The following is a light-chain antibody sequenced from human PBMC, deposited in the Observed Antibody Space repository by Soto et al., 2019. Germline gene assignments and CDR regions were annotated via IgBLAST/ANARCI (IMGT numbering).Light chain of an antibody. CDR3: STYTSDSPVI. Sequence: QSALTQPASVSGSPGQSITISCTGSSSDVGGYKYVSWYQQFPAKAPKLIIYEVSNRPSGVSNRFSGSKSGNTASLTISGLQAEDEADYYCSTYTSDSPVIFGGGTKLTVL. J-gene: IGLJ2*01. CDR1: SSDVGGYKY. CDR2: EVS. V-gene: IGLV2-14*01.